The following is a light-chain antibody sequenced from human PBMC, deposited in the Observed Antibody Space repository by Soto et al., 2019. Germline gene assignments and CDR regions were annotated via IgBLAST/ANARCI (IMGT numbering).Light chain of an antibody. V-gene: IGKV3-15*01. Sequence: DIVMTQSPDSLAVSLGERATINCKSSQSVSSNLAWYQQKPGQAPRLLIYGASTRATGIPARFSGSGSGTEFNLTISSLQSEDFAVYYCQQYNNWPPITFGQGTRLEIK. J-gene: IGKJ5*01. CDR2: GAS. CDR1: QSVSSN. CDR3: QQYNNWPPIT.